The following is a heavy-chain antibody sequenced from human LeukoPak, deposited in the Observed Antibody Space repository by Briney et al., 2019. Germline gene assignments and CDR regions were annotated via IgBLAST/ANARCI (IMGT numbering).Heavy chain of an antibody. V-gene: IGHV3-48*03. CDR3: AREDSVTGYYFDY. J-gene: IGHJ4*02. CDR1: GFIFSSYE. D-gene: IGHD4-17*01. CDR2: ISSSGTII. Sequence: GVSLILSCAASGFIFSSYEMNRVGQDPGKWLHRVSYISSSGTIIYYTDSVKGRFTISRDNAKNSLHLQMNSLRAEDTAVYYCAREDSVTGYYFDYWGQGTLVTVSS.